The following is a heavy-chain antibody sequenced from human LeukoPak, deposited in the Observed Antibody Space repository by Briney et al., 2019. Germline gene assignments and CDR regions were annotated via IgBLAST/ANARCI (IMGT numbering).Heavy chain of an antibody. V-gene: IGHV4-59*01. CDR2: IYYSGST. CDR1: GGSISSYY. J-gene: IGHJ3*02. CDR3: ARVDTVTTYAFDI. D-gene: IGHD4-17*01. Sequence: SETLSLTCTVSGGSISSYYWSWIRQPPGKGLEWIGYIYYSGSTNYNPSLKSRVTISVDTSKNQFSLKLSSVTAADTAVYHCARVDTVTTYAFDIWGQGTMVTVSS.